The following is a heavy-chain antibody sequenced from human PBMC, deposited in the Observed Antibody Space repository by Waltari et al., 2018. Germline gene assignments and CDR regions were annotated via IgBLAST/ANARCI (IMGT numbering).Heavy chain of an antibody. CDR1: GFTFSAYT. CDR3: VRDHAYAFDF. CDR2: ISTGSSPT. Sequence: EVQLVESGGDLVQPGGSLRLSFSASGFTFSAYTMNWVRQAPGKGLEWVSYISTGSSPTYYADSVKGRFTISRDNAKNSLYLQMSSLRAEDTALYYCVRDHAYAFDFWGQGTMVTVPS. J-gene: IGHJ3*01. V-gene: IGHV3-48*01.